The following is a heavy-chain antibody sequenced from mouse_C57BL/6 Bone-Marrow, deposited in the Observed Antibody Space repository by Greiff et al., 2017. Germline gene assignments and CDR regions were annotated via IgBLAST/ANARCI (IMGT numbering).Heavy chain of an antibody. CDR2: IDPSDSYT. CDR3: ARRGNHKDYFDY. Sequence: QVQLKESGAELVMPGASVKLSCKASGYTFTSYWMHWVKQRPGQGLEWIGEIDPSDSYTNYNQKFKGKSTLTVDKSSSTAYMQLSSLTSEDSAVYYCARRGNHKDYFDYWGQGTTLTVSS. V-gene: IGHV1-69*01. D-gene: IGHD2-1*01. CDR1: GYTFTSYW. J-gene: IGHJ2*01.